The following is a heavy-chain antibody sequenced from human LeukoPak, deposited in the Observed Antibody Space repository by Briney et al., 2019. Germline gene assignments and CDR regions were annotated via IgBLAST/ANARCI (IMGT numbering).Heavy chain of an antibody. V-gene: IGHV3-7*01. CDR3: ARDPPRYDSSGYFS. CDR1: GFTFSSYW. Sequence: PGGSLRLSCAASGFTFSSYWMSWVRQAPGKGLEWVANIKQDGSEKYYVDSVKGRFTISRDNAKNSLYLHMNSLRAEDTAVYYCARDPPRYDSSGYFSWGQGTLVTVSS. CDR2: IKQDGSEK. J-gene: IGHJ5*02. D-gene: IGHD3-22*01.